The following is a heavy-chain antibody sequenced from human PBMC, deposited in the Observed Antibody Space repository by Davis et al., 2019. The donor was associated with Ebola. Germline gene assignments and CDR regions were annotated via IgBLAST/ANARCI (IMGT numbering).Heavy chain of an antibody. CDR1: GFTLSDHY. J-gene: IGHJ6*04. V-gene: IGHV3-72*01. Sequence: GESLKISCAASGFTLSDHYMDWVRQAPGKGLEWVGRTRNKANGYTTEYAASVKDRFTISRDDSKNSLYLQMNSLKTEDTAVYYCAGSLAGSDYYGMDVWGKGTTVTVSS. CDR2: TRNKANGYTT. CDR3: AGSLAGSDYYGMDV. D-gene: IGHD3-3*02.